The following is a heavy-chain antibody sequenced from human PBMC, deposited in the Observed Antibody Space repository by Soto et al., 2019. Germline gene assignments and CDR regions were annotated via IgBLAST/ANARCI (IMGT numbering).Heavy chain of an antibody. CDR1: GGNFSSNG. V-gene: IGHV1-69*01. CDR3: ARASDSTWYNWLDP. D-gene: IGHD5-18*01. Sequence: QVQLVQSGSEVKKPWSSVKVSCKAPGGNFSSNGIRWVRQAPGQGLEFMGWIIPTFGTTNYAHKFSGRVTITADESTGIAHMVLSMLRSDDTAVYYCARASDSTWYNWLDPWGQGTLVTVSS. CDR2: IIPTFGTT. J-gene: IGHJ5*02.